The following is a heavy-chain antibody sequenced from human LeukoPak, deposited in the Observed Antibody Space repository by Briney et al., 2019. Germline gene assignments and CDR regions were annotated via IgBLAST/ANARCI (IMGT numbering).Heavy chain of an antibody. CDR2: IYYSGST. CDR1: GGSVSSGDYY. D-gene: IGHD3-9*01. CDR3: ARDRYFIGFDY. V-gene: IGHV4-30-4*01. Sequence: SQTLSLTCSVSGGSVSSGDYYWSWIRQPPGTGLEWIGYIYYSGSTYYNPSLKSRISISVDTSKNQFSLKLTSVTAADTAVYYCARDRYFIGFDYWGQGTLDTVSS. J-gene: IGHJ4*02.